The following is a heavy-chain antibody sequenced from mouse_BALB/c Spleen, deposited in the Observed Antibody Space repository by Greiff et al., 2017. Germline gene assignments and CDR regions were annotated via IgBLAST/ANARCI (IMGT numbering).Heavy chain of an antibody. Sequence: QVQLQQPGAELVQPGAPVKMPSKPPGYTFTSYTSHWVNHTPGQGLEWIGAIYPGNGETSSSQKFKGKATLTADKSSSTACMQLSSLTSEDSAVYYCTISPTAKGYRYFEGWGAGTTDTV. CDR1: GYTFTSYT. V-gene: IGHV1-12*01. J-gene: IGHJ1*01. D-gene: IGHD1-2*01. CDR3: TISPTAKGYRYFEG. CDR2: IYPGNGET.